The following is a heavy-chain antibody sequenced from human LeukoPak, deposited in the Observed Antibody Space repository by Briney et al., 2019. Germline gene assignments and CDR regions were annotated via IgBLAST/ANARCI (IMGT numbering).Heavy chain of an antibody. Sequence: ASVKVSCKASGYTFTKSYIHWVRQAPGQRLEWMGLVNPGGDNTKYAQNFQGRVTMTSDTSARTVYMELSSLRSEDTAIYYCARIRDGYNDAYDIWGQGTVVTVPS. CDR3: ARIRDGYNDAYDI. J-gene: IGHJ3*02. D-gene: IGHD5-24*01. CDR2: VNPGGDNT. V-gene: IGHV1-46*01. CDR1: GYTFTKSY.